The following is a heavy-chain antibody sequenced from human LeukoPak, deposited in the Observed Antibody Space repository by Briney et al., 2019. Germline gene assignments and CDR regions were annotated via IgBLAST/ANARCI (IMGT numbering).Heavy chain of an antibody. CDR2: IYSGGDT. D-gene: IGHD6-19*01. J-gene: IGHJ3*02. V-gene: IGHV3-53*01. CDR3: ASDAKYGSGVDACVI. CDR1: GFTVSSNY. Sequence: GGSLRLSCAASGFTVSSNYMSCVRQAPGKGLEWVSLIYSGGDTYYADSVKGRFTISRDNSKNTLFLQMNSLRAEDTAVYYCASDAKYGSGVDACVILRQGTMVTVSS.